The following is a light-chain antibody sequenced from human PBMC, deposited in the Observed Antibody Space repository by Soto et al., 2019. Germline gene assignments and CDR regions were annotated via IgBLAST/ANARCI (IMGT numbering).Light chain of an antibody. CDR1: SSNIGTNT. CDR3: AAWDDSLNGWV. Sequence: QLVLTQPPSASGTPGQRVTISCSGSSSNIGTNTVNWYQQLPGTAPKLLIYDNNHRPSGVPDRFSGSKSGTSASLAISGLQSEAEADYYCAAWDDSLNGWVFGGGTQLTVL. J-gene: IGLJ3*02. CDR2: DNN. V-gene: IGLV1-44*01.